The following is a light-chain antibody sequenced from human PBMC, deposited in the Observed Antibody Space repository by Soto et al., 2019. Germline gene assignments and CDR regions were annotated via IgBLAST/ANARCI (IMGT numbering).Light chain of an antibody. J-gene: IGLJ3*02. V-gene: IGLV2-14*01. Sequence: QSALTQPTSVSGSPGQSITISCTGTSSDVGGYNYVSWYQQHPGKVPKVMIFEVSNRPSGISHRFSGSKSGNTASLTISGLQAEDEADYYCSSYTSISSWVFGGGTKVTVL. CDR3: SSYTSISSWV. CDR1: SSDVGGYNY. CDR2: EVS.